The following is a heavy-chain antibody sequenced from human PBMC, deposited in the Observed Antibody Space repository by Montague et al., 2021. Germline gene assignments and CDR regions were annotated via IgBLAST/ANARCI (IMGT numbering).Heavy chain of an antibody. CDR1: GGSISSGSYY. J-gene: IGHJ5*02. Sequence: TLSLTCTVSGGSISSGSYYWSWIRQPAGKGLEWIGHIHTTGSSNYNPSLKSRVTISMDTSKNQFSLNLGSVTAADTAVYYCARSLYCRGGSCYSGFDPWGQGTLVTASS. V-gene: IGHV4-61*09. D-gene: IGHD2-15*01. CDR2: IHTTGSS. CDR3: ARSLYCRGGSCYSGFDP.